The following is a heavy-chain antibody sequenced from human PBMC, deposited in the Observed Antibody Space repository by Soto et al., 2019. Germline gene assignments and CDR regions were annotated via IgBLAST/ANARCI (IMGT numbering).Heavy chain of an antibody. CDR2: IGTAGDT. D-gene: IGHD2-15*01. CDR3: ARGQEVGAHFFDS. Sequence: GGSLRLSCGASGFTFSGFDVHWVRQPTGKGLEWVSTIGTAGDTYYAVSVKGRFTISRDNAKNSLSLQMNSLRAGDTAVYFCARGQEVGAHFFDSWGQGTQVTVYS. J-gene: IGHJ4*02. CDR1: GFTFSGFD. V-gene: IGHV3-13*01.